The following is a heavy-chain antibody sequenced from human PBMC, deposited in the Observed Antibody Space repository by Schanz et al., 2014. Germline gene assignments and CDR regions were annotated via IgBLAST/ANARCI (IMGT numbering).Heavy chain of an antibody. CDR2: ISWNSGSI. CDR3: AKDGIMVQGVIWERYFDS. V-gene: IGHV3-9*01. Sequence: LVESGGGLVQPGRSLRLSCAASGFPFNEYGMLWVRQAPGKGLEWVSSISWNSGSIDYADSVKGRFTISRDNAKNSLYLQMNSLRAEDTALYYCAKDGIMVQGVIWERYFDSWGQGTLVAVSS. D-gene: IGHD3-10*01. CDR1: GFPFNEYG. J-gene: IGHJ4*02.